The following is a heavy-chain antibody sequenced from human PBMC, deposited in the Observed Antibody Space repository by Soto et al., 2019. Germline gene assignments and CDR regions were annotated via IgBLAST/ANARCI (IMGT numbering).Heavy chain of an antibody. D-gene: IGHD6-19*01. CDR2: ITGYGATT. V-gene: IGHV3-23*01. CDR3: ARDPLLYDSDWYPNWFGP. CDR1: GFIFNNYA. J-gene: IGHJ5*02. Sequence: EAQLLESGGGLVQPGGSLRLSCSASGFIFNNYAMSWVRQAPGKGLEWVSGITGYGATTYYAESVKGRFTTSRDNSKNTLYLQMSTLTAEDTAVYYCARDPLLYDSDWYPNWFGPWGQGTLVTVSS.